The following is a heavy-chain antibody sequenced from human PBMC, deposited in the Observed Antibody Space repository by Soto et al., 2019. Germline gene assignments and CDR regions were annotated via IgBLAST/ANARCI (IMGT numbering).Heavy chain of an antibody. CDR2: IIPSFDTA. Sequence: QVQLVQSGAEVKKPGSSVKVSCKASGGTFSNFGLSWVRQAPGQGLEWMGGIIPSFDTANYAQKFQGRVIITADESTSTAYMDLSSLRSEDTAVYYCATDESDDYVWGRFRSWGQGTPVTVSS. V-gene: IGHV1-69*01. J-gene: IGHJ5*02. CDR1: GGTFSNFG. CDR3: ATDESDDYVWGRFRS. D-gene: IGHD3-16*02.